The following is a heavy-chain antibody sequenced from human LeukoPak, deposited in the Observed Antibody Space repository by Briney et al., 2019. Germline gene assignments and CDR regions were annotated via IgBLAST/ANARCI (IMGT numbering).Heavy chain of an antibody. CDR3: AREYSSSWWAIDY. J-gene: IGHJ4*02. D-gene: IGHD6-13*01. Sequence: GGSLRLSCAASGFTSSSYWMSWVRQAPGKGLEWVANIKQDGSEKYYVDSVKGRFTISRDSAKNSLYLQMNSLRAEDTAVYYCAREYSSSWWAIDYWGQGTLVTVSS. V-gene: IGHV3-7*01. CDR1: GFTSSSYW. CDR2: IKQDGSEK.